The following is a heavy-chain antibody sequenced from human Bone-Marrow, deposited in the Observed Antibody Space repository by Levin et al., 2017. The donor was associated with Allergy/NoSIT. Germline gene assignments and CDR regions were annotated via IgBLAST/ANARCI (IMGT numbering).Heavy chain of an antibody. CDR3: AKGTGYCTGGSCNGHFDN. V-gene: IGHV1-2*02. Sequence: PGGSLRLSCKASGYSFTGYYIHWVRQAPGQGLEWMGWINPGILLTVYTQKFQGRVTMTRDKSTSTAYMELSRLTSDDTGLYYCAKGTGYCTGGSCNGHFDNWGQGTLVTVSS. CDR1: GYSFTGYY. CDR2: INPGILLT. J-gene: IGHJ4*02. D-gene: IGHD2-15*01.